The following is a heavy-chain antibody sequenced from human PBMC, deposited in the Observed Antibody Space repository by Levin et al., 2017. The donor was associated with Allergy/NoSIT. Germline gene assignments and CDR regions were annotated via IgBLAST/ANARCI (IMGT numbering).Heavy chain of an antibody. V-gene: IGHV1-46*01. CDR1: GYTFISYY. D-gene: IGHD1-26*01. Sequence: ASVKVSCKASGYTFISYYMHWVRQAPGQGLEWMGIINPSGGSTNYAQKFQGRVTMTRDTSTSTVYMELSSLRSEDTAVYYCAKGGGSGSRRRGPDYWGQGTLVTVSS. CDR3: AKGGGSGSRRRGPDY. CDR2: INPSGGST. J-gene: IGHJ4*02.